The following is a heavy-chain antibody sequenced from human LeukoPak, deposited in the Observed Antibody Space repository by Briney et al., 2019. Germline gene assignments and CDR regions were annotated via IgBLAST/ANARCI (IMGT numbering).Heavy chain of an antibody. CDR3: AREGMVATFDY. J-gene: IGHJ4*02. Sequence: GGSLRLSCAASGFTFSTYSMSWVRQAPGKGLEWVSYISSTSSTIYYADSVKGRFTISRDKAKNSLYLQMNSLRAEDTAIYYCAREGMVATFDYWGQGTLVTVSS. CDR2: ISSTSSTI. D-gene: IGHD5-12*01. V-gene: IGHV3-48*01. CDR1: GFTFSTYS.